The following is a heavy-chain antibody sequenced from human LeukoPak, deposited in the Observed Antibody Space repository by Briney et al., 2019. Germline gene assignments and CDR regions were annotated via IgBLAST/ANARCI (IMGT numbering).Heavy chain of an antibody. J-gene: IGHJ5*02. Sequence: PSETLSLTCTVSGASISGYYWSWIRQHPGKGLEWIGYIYYSGTTYYNPSLKGRLTISVDTSENQFSLNLRSVSAADTAVYYCARGRTLVPASLRINWFDPWGQGTLVTVSS. V-gene: IGHV4-31*03. CDR1: GASISGYY. CDR2: IYYSGTT. CDR3: ARGRTLVPASLRINWFDP. D-gene: IGHD2-2*01.